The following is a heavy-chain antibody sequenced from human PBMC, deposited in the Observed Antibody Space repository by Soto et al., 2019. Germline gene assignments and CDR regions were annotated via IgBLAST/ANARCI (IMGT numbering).Heavy chain of an antibody. J-gene: IGHJ4*02. V-gene: IGHV3-13*01. CDR1: GFTFSSYD. CDR2: ITTAGDT. D-gene: IGHD3-22*01. Sequence: EVQLVESGGGLVQPGGSLRLSCAASGFTFSSYDMHWVRQTTGKGLEWVSAITTAGDTYYPGPVKGRFTISRENAKHSLYLQMNSLRAEDTAVYYCARGYTYYYDSSGWGYFAYWGQGTLVTVSS. CDR3: ARGYTYYYDSSGWGYFAY.